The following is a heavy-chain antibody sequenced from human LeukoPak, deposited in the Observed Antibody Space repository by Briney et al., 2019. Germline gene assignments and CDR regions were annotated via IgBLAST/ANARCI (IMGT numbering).Heavy chain of an antibody. D-gene: IGHD5-18*01. CDR1: GGSFSGYY. J-gene: IGHJ4*02. V-gene: IGHV4-34*01. CDR2: INHSGST. CDR3: ARGPGPWEYSYGTYDY. Sequence: PSETLSLTCAVYGGSFSGYYWSWIRQPPGEGLEWIGAINHSGSTNYNTSLTGRVTISVDTSKHQFSLRLRCVTAAETCVYYCARGPGPWEYSYGTYDYWGQGTLVTVSS.